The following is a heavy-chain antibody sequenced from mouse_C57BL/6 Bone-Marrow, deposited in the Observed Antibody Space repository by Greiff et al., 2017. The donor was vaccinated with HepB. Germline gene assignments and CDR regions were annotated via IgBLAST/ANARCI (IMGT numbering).Heavy chain of an antibody. D-gene: IGHD1-1*01. CDR3: ARHEERVVAHYYAMDY. CDR2: FYPGSGSI. J-gene: IGHJ4*01. CDR1: GYTFTEYT. Sequence: QVQLKQSGAELVKPGASVKLSCKASGYTFTEYTIHWVKQRSGQGLEWIGWFYPGSGSIKYNEKFKDKATLTADKSSSTVYMELSRLTSEDSAVYFCARHEERVVAHYYAMDYWGQGTSVTVSS. V-gene: IGHV1-62-2*01.